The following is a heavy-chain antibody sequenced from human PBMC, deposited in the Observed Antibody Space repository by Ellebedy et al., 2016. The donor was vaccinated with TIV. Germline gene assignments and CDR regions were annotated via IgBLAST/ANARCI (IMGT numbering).Heavy chain of an antibody. CDR2: IDPSDSYT. CDR1: GYSFTTYW. J-gene: IGHJ4*02. Sequence: GESLKISRKGSGYSFTTYWISWVRQLPGKGLEWMGRIDPSDSYTNYSPSFQGHVTISADKSISTAYLQWSSLKASDTAIYYCARHMNTAMTNDYWGQGTLVTVSS. D-gene: IGHD5-18*01. V-gene: IGHV5-10-1*01. CDR3: ARHMNTAMTNDY.